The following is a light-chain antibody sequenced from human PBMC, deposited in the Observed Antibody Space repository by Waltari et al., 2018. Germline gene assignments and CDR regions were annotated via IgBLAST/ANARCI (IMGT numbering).Light chain of an antibody. Sequence: QSALTQPPSASGSPGQSVTIPCPGTSRDAGGYNYVSWYQQYPGKAPQFMIYEVNKRPSGVPDRFSGSKSGNTASLTVSGLQAEDEADYYCCSYAGSNTWVFGGGTKLTVL. V-gene: IGLV2-8*01. J-gene: IGLJ3*02. CDR3: CSYAGSNTWV. CDR1: SRDAGGYNY. CDR2: EVN.